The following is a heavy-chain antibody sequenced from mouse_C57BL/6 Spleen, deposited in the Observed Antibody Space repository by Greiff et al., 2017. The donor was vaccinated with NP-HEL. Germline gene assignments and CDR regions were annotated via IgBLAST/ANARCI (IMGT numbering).Heavy chain of an antibody. Sequence: VQLQQSGAELVRPGASVTLSCKASGYTFTDYEMHWVKQTPVHGLEWIGAIDPETGGTAYNQKFKGKAILTADKSSSTAYMELRSLTSEDSAVYYCTRGGQLRLETCDYWGQGTTLTVSS. J-gene: IGHJ2*01. CDR2: IDPETGGT. V-gene: IGHV1-15*01. D-gene: IGHD3-2*02. CDR3: TRGGQLRLETCDY. CDR1: GYTFTDYE.